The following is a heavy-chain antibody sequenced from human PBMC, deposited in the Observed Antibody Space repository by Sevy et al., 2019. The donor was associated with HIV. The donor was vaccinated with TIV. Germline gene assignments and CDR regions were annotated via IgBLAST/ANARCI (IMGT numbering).Heavy chain of an antibody. D-gene: IGHD6-19*01. Sequence: GVSLRLSCVASGFTFSSYSMNWVRQAPGKGLEWVSYISSSSDSSRTLYYADSVNGRFSISRDNAKNSVHLQMTSLRVEDTAVYYCTRPDLSGWYFDFWGHGTLVTVSS. CDR1: GFTFSSYS. CDR3: TRPDLSGWYFDF. V-gene: IGHV3-48*01. J-gene: IGHJ4*01. CDR2: ISSSSDSSRTL.